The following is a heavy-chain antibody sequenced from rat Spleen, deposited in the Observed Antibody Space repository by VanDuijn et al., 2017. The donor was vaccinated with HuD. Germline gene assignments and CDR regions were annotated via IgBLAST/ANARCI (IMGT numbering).Heavy chain of an antibody. V-gene: IGHV5-31*01. CDR3: TRGSDWYFDF. CDR2: ITNTGGST. Sequence: EVQLVESGGGLVQPGRSLKLSCVASGFTFNNYWMTWIRQAPGKGLEWLASITNTGGSTYYPDSVKGRFTISRDSAKSTLYLQMNSLRSEDTATYYCTRGSDWYFDFGGPGTMVTVSS. CDR1: GFTFNNYW. J-gene: IGHJ1*01.